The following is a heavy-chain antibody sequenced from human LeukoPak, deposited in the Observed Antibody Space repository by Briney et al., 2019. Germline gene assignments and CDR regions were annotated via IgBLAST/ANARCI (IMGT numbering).Heavy chain of an antibody. Sequence: AASVKVSCKASGGTFSDYTFSWAREPPGQGLEWMGRIIPILDVANYAQNFKGRVTITADIPTSTAHMELSSLRSEDTAVYYCARVGYCSGATCYGRIGYWRQGTLVSVSS. V-gene: IGHV1-69*02. J-gene: IGHJ4*02. CDR1: GGTFSDYT. CDR2: IIPILDVA. D-gene: IGHD2-15*01. CDR3: ARVGYCSGATCYGRIGY.